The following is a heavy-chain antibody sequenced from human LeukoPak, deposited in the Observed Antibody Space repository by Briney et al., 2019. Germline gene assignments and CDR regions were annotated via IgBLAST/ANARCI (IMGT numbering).Heavy chain of an antibody. CDR2: IRYDGSNK. Sequence: PGGSLRLTCAASGFTFSSYGMHWVRQAPGKGLEWVAFIRYDGSNKYYADSVKGRFTISRDNSKNTLYLQMGSLRAEDMAVYYCARAKTTDSSPWDYFDYWGQGTLVTVSS. V-gene: IGHV3-30*02. CDR1: GFTFSSYG. D-gene: IGHD6-13*01. CDR3: ARAKTTDSSPWDYFDY. J-gene: IGHJ4*02.